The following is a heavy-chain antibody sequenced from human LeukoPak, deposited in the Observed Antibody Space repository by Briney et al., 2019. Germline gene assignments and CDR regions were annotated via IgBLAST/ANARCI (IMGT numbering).Heavy chain of an antibody. CDR2: ISHDGSDK. CDR3: AKDLSGGWSLDY. Sequence: GRSLRLSCGASGFTFSTYGMHWVRQAPGKGLEWEAVISHDGSDKHYADSVKGRFSISRDNSKNTLYLQTNSPRGEDTAVYYCAKDLSGGWSLDYWGQGTLVTVSS. D-gene: IGHD6-19*01. V-gene: IGHV3-30*18. CDR1: GFTFSTYG. J-gene: IGHJ4*02.